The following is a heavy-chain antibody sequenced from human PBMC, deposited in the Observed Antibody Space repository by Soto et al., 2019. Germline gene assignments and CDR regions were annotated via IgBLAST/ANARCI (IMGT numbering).Heavy chain of an antibody. Sequence: EVQLVESGGGLVQPGRSLRLSCAASGFTFDDYAMHWVRQAPGKGLEWVSSINWNGATIGYADSVKGRFTLSRDNAKNSLYLQMNSLKPEDTAFYYCAKDHDNDSVEVIGAFDIWGQGTRVTVSS. CDR1: GFTFDDYA. CDR3: AKDHDNDSVEVIGAFDI. V-gene: IGHV3-9*01. CDR2: INWNGATI. D-gene: IGHD3-22*01. J-gene: IGHJ3*02.